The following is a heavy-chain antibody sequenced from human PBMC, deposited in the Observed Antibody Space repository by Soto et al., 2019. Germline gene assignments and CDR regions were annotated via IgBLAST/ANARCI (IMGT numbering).Heavy chain of an antibody. D-gene: IGHD3-10*01. CDR2: ISWNSGSI. CDR3: AKDNGAGGSYCDY. V-gene: IGHV3-9*01. CDR1: GFTFDDYA. Sequence: EVQLVVSGGGLVQPGRSLRLSCAASGFTFDDYAMHWVRQAPGKGLVWVPGISWNSGSIGYADSVKGRFTISTDNAKNSLYLQMNSLRAEDTALYYCAKDNGAGGSYCDYWGQGTLVTVSS. J-gene: IGHJ4*02.